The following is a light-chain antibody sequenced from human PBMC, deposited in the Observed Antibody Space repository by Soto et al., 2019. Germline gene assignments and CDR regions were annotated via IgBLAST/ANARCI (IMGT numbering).Light chain of an antibody. J-gene: IGKJ1*01. CDR2: GAS. CDR1: RGIRNN. CDR3: QQYNIWPPTWT. Sequence: EVVMTQSPATLSVSPGERATLSCRASRGIRNNLAWYLRKVGQAPRLLIYGASIRATGIPDRFSGRGSGTDFTLTISSLQSEDSAVYSCQQYNIWPPTWTFGQGTKVDIK. V-gene: IGKV3-15*01.